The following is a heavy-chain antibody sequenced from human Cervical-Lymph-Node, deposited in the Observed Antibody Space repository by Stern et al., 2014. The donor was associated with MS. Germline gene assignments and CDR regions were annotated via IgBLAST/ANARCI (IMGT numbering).Heavy chain of an antibody. D-gene: IGHD3-10*01. V-gene: IGHV1-69*06. CDR1: GG. Sequence: VQLVQSGAEVKKPGSSVKVSCKSSGGISWGRQAPGQGLEGMGGVIPFVGTSNYAQKFQGRVTITADTSTNTTYLHLSRLTSADTAVYYCARGSGDNWFGPWGQGTLVTVSS. J-gene: IGHJ5*02. CDR3: ARGSGDNWFGP. CDR2: VIPFVGTS.